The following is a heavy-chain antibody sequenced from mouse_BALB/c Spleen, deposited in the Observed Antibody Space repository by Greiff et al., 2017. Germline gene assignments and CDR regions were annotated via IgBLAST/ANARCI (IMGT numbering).Heavy chain of an antibody. D-gene: IGHD4-1*01. CDR1: GFTFSDYY. CDR2: ISDGGSYT. V-gene: IGHV5-4*02. Sequence: EVQLVESGGGLVKPGGSLKLSCAASGFTFSDYYMYWVRQTPEKRLEWVATISDGGSYTYYPDSVKGRFTISRDNAKNNLYLQMSSLKSEDTAMYYCARDLGDYWGQGTSVTVSS. CDR3: ARDLGDY. J-gene: IGHJ4*01.